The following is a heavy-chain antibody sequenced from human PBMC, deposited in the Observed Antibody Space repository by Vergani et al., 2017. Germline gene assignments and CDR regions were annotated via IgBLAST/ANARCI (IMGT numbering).Heavy chain of an antibody. CDR1: GYSVGSGYY. CDR3: ARQNPYGSAHVDF. Sequence: VQLQQWGGGLLKPSETLSLNCAVSGYSVGSGYYWGWIRQPPGRGLEWIGCVHRNGNTYYTSSLRSRATISRDTSKNQFSLRLTSVTAADTAVYYCARQNPYGSAHVDFWGRGVLVTVSA. CDR2: VHRNGNT. D-gene: IGHD3-10*01. V-gene: IGHV4-38-2*01. J-gene: IGHJ4*02.